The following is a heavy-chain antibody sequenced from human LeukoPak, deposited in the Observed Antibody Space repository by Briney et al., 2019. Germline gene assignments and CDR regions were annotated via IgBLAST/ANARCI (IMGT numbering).Heavy chain of an antibody. Sequence: PSETLSLTCAVYGGSFSGYYWSWIRQPPGKGLEWIGEINHSGSTNYNPSLKSRVTISVDTSKNRFSLKLSSVTAADTAVYYCARGDYGSGTYLWGSWGQGILVTVSP. CDR2: INHSGST. J-gene: IGHJ5*02. CDR3: ARGDYGSGTYLWGS. V-gene: IGHV4-34*01. D-gene: IGHD3-10*01. CDR1: GGSFSGYY.